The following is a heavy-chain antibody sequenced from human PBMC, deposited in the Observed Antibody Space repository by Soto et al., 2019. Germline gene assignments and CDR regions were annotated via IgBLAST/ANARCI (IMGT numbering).Heavy chain of an antibody. CDR2: IYYSGST. J-gene: IGHJ4*02. Sequence: QLQLQESGPGLVKPSETLSLTCTVSGGSISSSSYYWGWIRQPPGKGLEWIGSIYYSGSTYYNPSLKSRVTISVDTSKNQFSLKLSSVTAADTAVYYCARLDQWLVSYLDYSGQGTLVTVSS. V-gene: IGHV4-39*01. CDR1: GGSISSSSYY. CDR3: ARLDQWLVSYLDY. D-gene: IGHD6-19*01.